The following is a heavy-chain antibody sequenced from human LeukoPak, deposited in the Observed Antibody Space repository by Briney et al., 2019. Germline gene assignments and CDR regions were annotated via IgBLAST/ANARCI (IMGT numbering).Heavy chain of an antibody. Sequence: GGSLRLSCAASGFTFTTYAMSWVRQAPGKGLEWVSSISGNSGIIDQADSVKGRFIISRDNSENTLYLQMNSLRVEDTAVYYCARGRQLWEYWGQRTLVTVSS. CDR2: ISGNSGII. V-gene: IGHV3-23*01. CDR1: GFTFTTYA. CDR3: ARGRQLWEY. J-gene: IGHJ4*02. D-gene: IGHD3-16*01.